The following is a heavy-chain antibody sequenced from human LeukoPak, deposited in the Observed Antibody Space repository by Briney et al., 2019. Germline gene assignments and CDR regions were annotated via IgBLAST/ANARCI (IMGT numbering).Heavy chain of an antibody. Sequence: PGGSLRLSCAASGFTFSSYWMSWVRQAPGKGLEWVANIKPDGSEKYYVDSVKGRFTISRDNSKNTLYLQMNSLRAEDTAVYYCAKDGYYYETNDYWGQGTLVTVSS. CDR3: AKDGYYYETNDY. J-gene: IGHJ4*02. V-gene: IGHV3-7*01. CDR1: GFTFSSYW. D-gene: IGHD3-22*01. CDR2: IKPDGSEK.